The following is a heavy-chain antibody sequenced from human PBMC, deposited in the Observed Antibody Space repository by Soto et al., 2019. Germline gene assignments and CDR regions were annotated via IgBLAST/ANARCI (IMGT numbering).Heavy chain of an antibody. V-gene: IGHV3-48*03. D-gene: IGHD2-2*02. Sequence: EVQLVESGGGLVQPGRSLRLSCTASGFTFSSYEMNWVRQAPGKGLEWVSYISSSDSATYYADSVKGRFTISRDNAKNTLYLQMNSLRAEDTAVYYCAKEGKYQLLYVLDYWGQGTLVTVSS. CDR1: GFTFSSYE. CDR3: AKEGKYQLLYVLDY. J-gene: IGHJ4*02. CDR2: ISSSDSAT.